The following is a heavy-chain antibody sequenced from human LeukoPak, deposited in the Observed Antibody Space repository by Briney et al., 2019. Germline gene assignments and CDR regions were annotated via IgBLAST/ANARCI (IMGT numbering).Heavy chain of an antibody. Sequence: GASVKVSCKASGYTFTSYGISWVRQAPGQGLEWMGWISAYNGNTNYAQKLQGRVTMTTDTSTSTTYMELRSLRSDDTAVYYCARASSRTHYYYYYMDVWGEGTTVTVSS. V-gene: IGHV1-18*01. CDR2: ISAYNGNT. J-gene: IGHJ6*03. CDR3: ARASSRTHYYYYYMDV. CDR1: GYTFTSYG. D-gene: IGHD6-13*01.